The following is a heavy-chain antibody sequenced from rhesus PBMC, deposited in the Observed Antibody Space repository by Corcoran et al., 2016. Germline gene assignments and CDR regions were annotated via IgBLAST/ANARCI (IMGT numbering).Heavy chain of an antibody. D-gene: IGHD6-25*01. J-gene: IGHJ4*01. CDR3: ARDPRGAAALF. Sequence: QVQLQESGPGVVKPSETLSLTCAVSGGSISDSYRWSWICQPPGKGLEWIGYIYGSSTSTNYNPSLKSRASISKDTSKNQFSLKLSSVTAADSGVYYCARDPRGAAALFWGQGVLVTVSS. CDR2: IYGSSTST. CDR1: GGSISDSYR. V-gene: IGHV4S10*01.